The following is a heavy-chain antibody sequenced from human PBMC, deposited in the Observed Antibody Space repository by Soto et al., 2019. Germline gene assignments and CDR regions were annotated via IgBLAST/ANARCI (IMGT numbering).Heavy chain of an antibody. V-gene: IGHV3-23*01. CDR2: ISGSGSSP. D-gene: IGHD2-8*02. J-gene: IGHJ4*01. CDR1: GFTFNSYT. Sequence: GGSLRLSCAASGFTFNSYTMAWVRQASGKGLEWVSSISGSGSSPSYADSVQGRFIIYRDNSRTTLSLQMNSLRAEDTATYYCAKARCTGNSCYVPDYWGHGSLVTVSS. CDR3: AKARCTGNSCYVPDY.